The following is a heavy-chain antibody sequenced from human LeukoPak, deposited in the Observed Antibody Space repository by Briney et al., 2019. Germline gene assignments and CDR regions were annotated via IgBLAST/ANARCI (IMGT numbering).Heavy chain of an antibody. CDR2: IYYSGST. J-gene: IGHJ4*02. CDR3: ARDLLGGDFDY. CDR1: GGSTSSGDYY. Sequence: SQTLSLTCTVSGGSTSSGDYYWSWTRQPPGKGLEWIGYIYYSGSTYYNPSLKSRVTISVDTSKNQFSLKLSSVTAADTAVYYCARDLLGGDFDYWGQGTLVTVSS. V-gene: IGHV4-30-4*01. D-gene: IGHD2/OR15-2a*01.